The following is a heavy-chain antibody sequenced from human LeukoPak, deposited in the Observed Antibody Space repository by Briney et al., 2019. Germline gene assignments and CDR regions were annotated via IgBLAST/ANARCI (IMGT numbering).Heavy chain of an antibody. CDR3: ARVRGPNGRSPDY. D-gene: IGHD3-16*01. CDR2: INPNSGGT. V-gene: IGHV1-2*02. CDR1: GYTFTGYY. J-gene: IGHJ4*02. Sequence: GASVKVSCKASGYTFTGYYMHWVRQAPGQGLEWMGWINPNSGGTNYAQKFQGRVTMTRDTSISTAYMELSRLRSDDTAVYYCARVRGPNGRSPDYWGQGTLVTVSS.